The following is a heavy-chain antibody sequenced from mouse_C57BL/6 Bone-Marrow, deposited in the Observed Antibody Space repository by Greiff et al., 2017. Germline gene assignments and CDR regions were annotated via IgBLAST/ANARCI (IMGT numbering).Heavy chain of an antibody. J-gene: IGHJ3*01. CDR1: GFTFSSYA. CDR3: TRDRRAYYSNYGQFAY. D-gene: IGHD2-5*01. Sequence: EVQRVESGEGLVKPGGSLKLSCAASGFTFSSYAMSWVRQTPEKRLEWVAYISSGGDYIYYADTVKGRFTISRDNARNTLYLQMSSLKSEDTAMYYCTRDRRAYYSNYGQFAYWGQGTLVTVSA. CDR2: ISSGGDYI. V-gene: IGHV5-9-1*02.